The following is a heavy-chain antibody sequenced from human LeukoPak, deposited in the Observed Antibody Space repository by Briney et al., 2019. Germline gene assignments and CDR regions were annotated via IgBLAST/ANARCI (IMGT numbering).Heavy chain of an antibody. Sequence: SVKVSCKASGGTFSSFTINWVRQAPGQGLEWMGGITPIFGTANYAQKFQGRVTITADESTSTAYMELSSLRSEDTAVYYCARGNWLYYYDSRDGGDYWGQGTLVTVSS. J-gene: IGHJ4*02. V-gene: IGHV1-69*13. CDR2: ITPIFGTA. CDR1: GGTFSSFT. D-gene: IGHD3-22*01. CDR3: ARGNWLYYYDSRDGGDY.